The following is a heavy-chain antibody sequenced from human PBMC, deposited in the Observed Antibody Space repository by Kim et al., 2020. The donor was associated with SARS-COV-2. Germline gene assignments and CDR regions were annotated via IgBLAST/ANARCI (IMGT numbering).Heavy chain of an antibody. D-gene: IGHD3-3*01. Sequence: SETLSLTCTVSGGSVSSGSYYWSWLRQPPGKGLEWIGYMYYNGSSNYNPTLKSRITISAATSKNQLKLMLSSATAAATAVYYCASDVFGNWLEACGQG. J-gene: IGHJ1*01. CDR1: GGSVSSGSYY. V-gene: IGHV4-61*01. CDR2: MYYNGSS. CDR3: ASDVFGNWLEA.